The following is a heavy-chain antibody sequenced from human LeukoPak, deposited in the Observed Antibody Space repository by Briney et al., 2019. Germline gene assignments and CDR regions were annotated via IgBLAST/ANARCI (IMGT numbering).Heavy chain of an antibody. V-gene: IGHV1-46*01. CDR2: INPSGGST. Sequence: ASVKVSCKASGYTFTSYYMHWVRQAPGQGLEWMGIINPSGGSTRYAQKVQGRVTMTRDTSASTAYMELSSLRSEDMAVYYCAREGDSSGWYSGYYFDYWGQGTLVTVSS. D-gene: IGHD6-19*01. CDR1: GYTFTSYY. J-gene: IGHJ4*02. CDR3: AREGDSSGWYSGYYFDY.